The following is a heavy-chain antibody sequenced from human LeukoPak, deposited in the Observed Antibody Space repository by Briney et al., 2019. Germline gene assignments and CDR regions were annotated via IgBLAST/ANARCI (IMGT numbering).Heavy chain of an antibody. J-gene: IGHJ4*02. CDR3: ARDHGAAAGRVDYFDY. CDR2: ISSSSSYI. D-gene: IGHD6-13*01. CDR1: GFTFSSYS. Sequence: GGSLRLSCAASGFTFSSYSMNWVRQAPGKGLEWVSSISSSSSYIYYADSVKGRFTISRDNAKNSLYLQMNSLRAEDTAVYYCARDHGAAAGRVDYFDYWGQGTLVTVSS. V-gene: IGHV3-21*01.